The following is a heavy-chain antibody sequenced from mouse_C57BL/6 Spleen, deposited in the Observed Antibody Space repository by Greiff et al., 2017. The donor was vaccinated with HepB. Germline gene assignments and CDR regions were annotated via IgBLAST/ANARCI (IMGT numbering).Heavy chain of an antibody. Sequence: EVQLQESGPGLVKPSQSLSLTCSVTGYSITSGYYWNWIRQFPGNKLEWMGYISYDGSNNYNPSLKNRISITRATSKNQFFLKLNSVTTEDTATYYCANLYYGSSPFAYWGQGTLVTVSA. CDR1: GYSITSGYY. J-gene: IGHJ3*01. CDR3: ANLYYGSSPFAY. CDR2: ISYDGSN. V-gene: IGHV3-6*01. D-gene: IGHD1-1*01.